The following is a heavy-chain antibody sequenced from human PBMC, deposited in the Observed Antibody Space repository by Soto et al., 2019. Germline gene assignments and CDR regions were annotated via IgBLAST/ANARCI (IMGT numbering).Heavy chain of an antibody. D-gene: IGHD2-2*01. V-gene: IGHV1-24*01. CDR2: FDPEDGET. CDR3: ATVTRYCSSTSCQSNWLDP. J-gene: IGHJ5*02. CDR1: GYTLTELS. Sequence: GASVKVSCKVSGYTLTELSMHWVRQAPGEGLEWMGGFDPEDGETIYAQKFQGRVTMTEDTSTDTAYMELSSLRSEDTAVYYCATVTRYCSSTSCQSNWLDPWGQGTLVTVSS.